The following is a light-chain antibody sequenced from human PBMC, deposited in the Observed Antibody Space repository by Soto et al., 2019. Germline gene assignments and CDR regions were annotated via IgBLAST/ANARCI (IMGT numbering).Light chain of an antibody. CDR3: QQYNSYLT. J-gene: IGKJ1*01. V-gene: IGKV1-5*01. Sequence: DIQMTQSPSTLSASVGDRVTITCRASQSISSWLAWYQQKPGKAPKLLIYDASSLESGVPSRFSGSGSGTEFTLTIISLQPDDFATYYCQQYNSYLTFGQGTKVDIK. CDR1: QSISSW. CDR2: DAS.